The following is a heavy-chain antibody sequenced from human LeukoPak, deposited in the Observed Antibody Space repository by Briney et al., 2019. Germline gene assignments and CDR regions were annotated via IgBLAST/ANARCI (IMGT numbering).Heavy chain of an antibody. CDR3: ARDPNIVVVPAAIIPYYYYYMDV. V-gene: IGHV4-59*12. Sequence: SETLSLTCSVSGDSISRFYWSWVRQPPGKGLEWIGYTGDTNYNPSLKSRVTVSVDTSKNQFSLKLSSVTAADTAVYYCARDPNIVVVPAAIIPYYYYYMDVWGKGTTVTVSS. D-gene: IGHD2-2*02. CDR2: YTGDT. J-gene: IGHJ6*03. CDR1: GDSISRFY.